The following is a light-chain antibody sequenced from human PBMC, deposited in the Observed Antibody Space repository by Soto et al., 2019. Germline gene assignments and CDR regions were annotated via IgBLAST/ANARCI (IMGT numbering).Light chain of an antibody. CDR1: QSVSSN. CDR3: QQSTNWPWT. J-gene: IGKJ1*01. Sequence: EIVMTQSPATLSVSPGDRATLSCRASQSVSSNLAWYQQKPGQAPRLLIYGASTRATGIPARFSGSGSGTEFTITISSLQSEDSAVYYCQQSTNWPWTFGQGTKVEIK. CDR2: GAS. V-gene: IGKV3-15*01.